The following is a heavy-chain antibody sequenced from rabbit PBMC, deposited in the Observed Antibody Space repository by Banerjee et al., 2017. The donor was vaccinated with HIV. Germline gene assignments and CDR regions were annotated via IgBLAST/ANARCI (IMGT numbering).Heavy chain of an antibody. D-gene: IGHD6-1*01. CDR1: GFTLSSYW. V-gene: IGHV1S40*01. CDR3: ARERQKIWL. CDR2: IYAVSSDNS. J-gene: IGHJ3*01. Sequence: QSLEESGGDLVKPGASLTLTCTASGFTLSSYWMCWVRQAPGKGLEWIACIYAVSSDNSYYASWANGRFSISRSTSLNTVTLQMTSLTAADTATYFCARERQKIWLWGQGTLVTVS.